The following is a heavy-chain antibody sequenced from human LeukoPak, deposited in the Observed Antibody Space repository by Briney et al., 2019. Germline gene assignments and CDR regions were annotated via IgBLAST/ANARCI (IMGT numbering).Heavy chain of an antibody. V-gene: IGHV3-43*02. Sequence: GGSLRLSCAASGFMFDDSAMHWVRHAPGKGLEWVSLISGDGVSTFYADSVKGRFTISRDNSKNSLFLQMDSLTTEDTALYYCAKEGYSHTSNYFDNWGQGILVTVSS. D-gene: IGHD2-15*01. CDR2: ISGDGVST. CDR3: AKEGYSHTSNYFDN. CDR1: GFMFDDSA. J-gene: IGHJ4*02.